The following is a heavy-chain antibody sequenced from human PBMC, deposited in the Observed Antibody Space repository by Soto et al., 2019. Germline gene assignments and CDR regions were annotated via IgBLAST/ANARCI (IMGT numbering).Heavy chain of an antibody. CDR1: GGTFSSYA. CDR3: ARSSLDYGDYYYYYGMDV. CDR2: IIPIFGTA. Sequence: ASVKVSCKASGGTFSSYAISWVRQAPGQGLEWMGGIIPIFGTANYAQKFQGRVTITADESTSTAYMELSSLRSEDTAVYYCARSSLDYGDYYYYYGMDVWGQGTTVTVSS. V-gene: IGHV1-69*13. J-gene: IGHJ6*02. D-gene: IGHD4-17*01.